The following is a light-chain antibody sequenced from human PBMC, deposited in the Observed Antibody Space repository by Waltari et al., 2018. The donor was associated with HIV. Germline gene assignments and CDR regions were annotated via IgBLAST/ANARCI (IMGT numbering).Light chain of an antibody. J-gene: IGLJ3*02. CDR2: EDK. CDR3: QSFDSTNQV. V-gene: IGLV6-57*01. Sequence: FMLTQPHSVSESPGKTVTISCTRSSGNHASDYVQWYQHRPGSHPPPVMSADKQRPVSSPTTVIYEDKHRPSGVPDRLSGSIDSSSNSASLTISGLKTEDEADYYCQSFDSTNQVFGGGTKLTVL. CDR1: SGNHASDY.